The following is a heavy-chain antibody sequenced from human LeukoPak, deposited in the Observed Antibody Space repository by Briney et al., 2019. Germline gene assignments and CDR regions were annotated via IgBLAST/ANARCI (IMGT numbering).Heavy chain of an antibody. CDR3: ARDTDFSIDY. CDR1: GYTFTNYG. J-gene: IGHJ4*02. CDR2: INTRSGDA. D-gene: IGHD2/OR15-2a*01. Sequence: GASVKVSCKASGYTFTNYGIAWVRQAPGQGLEWMGWINTRSGDAQLAHSLQARVTMTTDTSTSTASMELGSLGSDDTAVYHCARDTDFSIDYWGQGSLVTVSP. V-gene: IGHV1-18*01.